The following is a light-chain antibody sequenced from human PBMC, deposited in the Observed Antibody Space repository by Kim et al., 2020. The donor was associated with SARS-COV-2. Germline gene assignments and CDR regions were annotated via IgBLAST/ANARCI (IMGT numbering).Light chain of an antibody. CDR3: QAWDSSTAV. CDR2: QDS. Sequence: SYELTQPPSVSVSPGQTASITCSGDKLGDKYASWYQQKPGQSPVLVIYQDSKRPSGIPERFSGFNSGNTATLTISGIQAMDEGDYYCQAWDSSTAVFGTGTKFTVL. J-gene: IGLJ1*01. V-gene: IGLV3-1*01. CDR1: KLGDKY.